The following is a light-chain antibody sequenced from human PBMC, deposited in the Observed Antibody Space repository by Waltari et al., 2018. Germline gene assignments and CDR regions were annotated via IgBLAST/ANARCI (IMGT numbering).Light chain of an antibody. V-gene: IGLV2-14*01. CDR1: DSDVGAYDF. J-gene: IGLJ1*01. CDR3: SSYTTSSAPGV. CDR2: EVS. Sequence: QSALTQPASVSGSPGQSITISCSGTDSDVGAYDFVSWDQQHPGKAPHLIIYEVSNRPSGISNRFSASKSGNTASLTISGLQAEDEADYYCSSYTTSSAPGVFGTGTRVTVL.